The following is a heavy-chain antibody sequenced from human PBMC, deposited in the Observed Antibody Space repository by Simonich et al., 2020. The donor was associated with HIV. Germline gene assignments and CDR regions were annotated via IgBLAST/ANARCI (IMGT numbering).Heavy chain of an antibody. CDR3: ARRSGYALDY. V-gene: IGHV4-34*01. D-gene: IGHD5-12*01. J-gene: IGHJ4*02. Sequence: QVQLQQWGAGLLKPSETLSLTCAVYGGSFSGYYWSWIRQPPGKGLEWIREIDHSESNSYNPSLKSRVTMSVDTSKNQFSLKLTSVTAADSAVYYCARRSGYALDYWGQGTLVTVSS. CDR2: IDHSESN. CDR1: GGSFSGYY.